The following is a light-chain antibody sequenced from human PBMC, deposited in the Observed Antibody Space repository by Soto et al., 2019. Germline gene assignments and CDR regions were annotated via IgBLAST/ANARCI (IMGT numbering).Light chain of an antibody. CDR3: CSYGGSSDWV. CDR2: DVS. Sequence: QSALTQPRSVSGSPGQSVTISCTGTSSDVGGYNYVSWYQQHPGKAPKLMIYDVSKRPSGVPDRFSGSKPANTASLTISGVEDEDDDDYYCCSYGGSSDWVFGGGTKLTVL. J-gene: IGLJ3*02. CDR1: SSDVGGYNY. V-gene: IGLV2-11*01.